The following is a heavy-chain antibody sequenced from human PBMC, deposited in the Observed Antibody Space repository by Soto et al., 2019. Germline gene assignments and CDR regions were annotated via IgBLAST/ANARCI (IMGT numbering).Heavy chain of an antibody. V-gene: IGHV4-30-2*01. D-gene: IGHD6-19*01. CDR1: VGSISSGGYS. CDR2: IYHSGST. Sequence: SQTLSLTCAVSVGSISSGGYSLSWIRQPQGKGLEWIGYIYHSGSTYYNPSLKSRVTISVDRSKNQFSLKLSSVTAADTAVYYCARAVGSSGWTDCCGQGTLVTVSS. CDR3: ARAVGSSGWTDC. J-gene: IGHJ4*02.